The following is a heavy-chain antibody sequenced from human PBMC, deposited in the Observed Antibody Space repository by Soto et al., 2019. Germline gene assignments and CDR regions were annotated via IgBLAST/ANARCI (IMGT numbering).Heavy chain of an antibody. CDR1: GGSISSSSYY. V-gene: IGHV4-39*01. D-gene: IGHD2-15*01. Sequence: TSETLSLTCTVSGGSISSSSYYWGWIRQPPGKGLEWIGSIYYSGSTYYNPSLKSRVTISVDTSKNQFSLKLSSVTAADTAVYYCARLLRYCSGGSCYGGWFDPWGQGTLVTVSS. J-gene: IGHJ5*02. CDR3: ARLLRYCSGGSCYGGWFDP. CDR2: IYYSGST.